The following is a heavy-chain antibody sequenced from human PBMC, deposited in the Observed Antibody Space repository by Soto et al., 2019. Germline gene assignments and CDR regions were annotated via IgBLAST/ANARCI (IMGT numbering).Heavy chain of an antibody. CDR3: AKVVRADSTSSNFYYYSGMDV. V-gene: IGHV3-30*18. D-gene: IGHD6-6*01. CDR1: GFSFSTYG. Sequence: QVQMVESGGXVVQPGRSLRLSCAASGFSFSTYGMHWVRQAPGKGLEWMAVISNDGSNKYYADSVKGRFTISRDNSKDTLFLQMNSLRGEDTAVYYCAKVVRADSTSSNFYYYSGMDVWGQGTTVTVSS. J-gene: IGHJ6*02. CDR2: ISNDGSNK.